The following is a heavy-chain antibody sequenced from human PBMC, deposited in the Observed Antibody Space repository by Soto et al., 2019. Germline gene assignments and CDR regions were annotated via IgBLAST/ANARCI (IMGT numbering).Heavy chain of an antibody. CDR1: GFTFSSYA. Sequence: EVQLLESGGGLVQPGGSLRLSCAASGFTFSSYAMSWVRQAPGKGLEWVSAISGSGGSTYYAGSVKGRFTISRDNSKHALYLQMNSLRAEDTAVYYCAKHPTVTPTPWVDYWGQGTLVTVSS. J-gene: IGHJ4*02. D-gene: IGHD4-17*01. V-gene: IGHV3-23*01. CDR2: ISGSGGST. CDR3: AKHPTVTPTPWVDY.